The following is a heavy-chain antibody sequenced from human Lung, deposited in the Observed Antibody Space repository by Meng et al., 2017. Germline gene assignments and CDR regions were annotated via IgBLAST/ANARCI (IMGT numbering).Heavy chain of an antibody. CDR2: IDPKSDNT. J-gene: IGHJ4*02. CDR1: GYTFACYW. CDR3: ARDEDISAAGYLLGDF. D-gene: IGHD6-13*01. V-gene: IGHV1-2*06. Sequence: VQVVVSGPEVKRPGASVEVSRKVSGYTFACYWIQWVRQAPGQGLEWMGQIDPKSDNTHYAQKFQGRVAMTRDTSISTAYMELSGLRSDDTAVYYCARDEDISAAGYLLGDFWGQGTLVTVSS.